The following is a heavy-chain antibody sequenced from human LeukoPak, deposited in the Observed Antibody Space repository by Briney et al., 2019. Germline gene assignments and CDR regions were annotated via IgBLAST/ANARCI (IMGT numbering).Heavy chain of an antibody. CDR1: GGTFSSYA. J-gene: IGHJ5*02. V-gene: IGHV1-69*01. CDR3: ARAGAPYCSGGSCYSDS. CDR2: IIPIFGTA. Sequence: GASVKVSCKASGGTFSSYAISWVRQSPGQGLEWMGGIIPIFGTANYAQKFQGRVTITADESTSTAYMELSSLRSEDTAVYYCARAGAPYCSGGSCYSDSWGQGTLVTVSS. D-gene: IGHD2-15*01.